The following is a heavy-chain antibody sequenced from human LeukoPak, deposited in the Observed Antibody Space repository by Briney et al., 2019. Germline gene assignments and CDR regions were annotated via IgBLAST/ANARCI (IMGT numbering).Heavy chain of an antibody. V-gene: IGHV4-59*01. CDR2: IYYSGYT. CDR3: ARETPYGSGSYPFDY. Sequence: SETLSLTCTVSGGSISSYYWSWIRQPPGKGLKWIGNIYYSGYTTYSPSLKSRVTISVDTSKKQFFLKLSSVTAADTAVYYCARETPYGSGSYPFDYWGQGILVTVSS. J-gene: IGHJ4*02. D-gene: IGHD3-10*01. CDR1: GGSISSYY.